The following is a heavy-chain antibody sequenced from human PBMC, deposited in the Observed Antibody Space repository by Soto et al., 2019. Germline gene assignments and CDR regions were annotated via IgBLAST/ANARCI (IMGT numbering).Heavy chain of an antibody. CDR3: ARDHPRPPGYYYYYGMDV. Sequence: QVQLVESGGGVVKPGRSLRLSCSASGFTFGSNAMHWVRQAPGKGLEWMTVISYDGSNKYYADSVKGRFTISRDNSKNTLYLQMNSLRAEDTAVYCCARDHPRPPGYYYYYGMDVWGQGTTVTVSS. CDR2: ISYDGSNK. J-gene: IGHJ6*02. CDR1: GFTFGSNA. V-gene: IGHV3-30-3*01.